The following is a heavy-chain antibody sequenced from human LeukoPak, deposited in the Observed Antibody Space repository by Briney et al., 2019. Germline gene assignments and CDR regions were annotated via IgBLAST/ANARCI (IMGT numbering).Heavy chain of an antibody. V-gene: IGHV3-21*01. Sequence: GGSLRLSCAASGFTFSSYSMNWVRQAPGKGLEWVSPISSSSSYIYYADSVKGRFTISRDNAKNSLYLQMNSLRAEDTAVYYCARDLSCSGGSCSTYWGQGTLVTVSS. J-gene: IGHJ4*02. CDR1: GFTFSSYS. CDR2: ISSSSSYI. CDR3: ARDLSCSGGSCSTY. D-gene: IGHD2-15*01.